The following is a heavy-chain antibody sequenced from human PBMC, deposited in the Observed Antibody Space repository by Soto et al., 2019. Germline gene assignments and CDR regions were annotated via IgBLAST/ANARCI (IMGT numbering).Heavy chain of an antibody. J-gene: IGHJ4*02. D-gene: IGHD6-19*01. Sequence: SLRLSCAASGFTFNDYGIHWVRQAPGKGLEWVAVISYDGRNEYYADSVKGRFIISRDNSKNTLYLQMSSLRVEDTAVYYCAKDKYTSTQRVFDYWGQGTLVTVSS. CDR3: AKDKYTSTQRVFDY. V-gene: IGHV3-30*18. CDR2: ISYDGRNE. CDR1: GFTFNDYG.